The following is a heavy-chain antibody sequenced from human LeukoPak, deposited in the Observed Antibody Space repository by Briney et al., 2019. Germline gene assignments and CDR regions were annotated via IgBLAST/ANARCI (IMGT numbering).Heavy chain of an antibody. CDR1: GYSISSGFY. CDR2: IYHSGST. V-gene: IGHV4-38-2*02. J-gene: IGHJ4*02. CDR3: ARHGMGATSISDGWNFLRTPNYFDS. D-gene: IGHD5-24*01. Sequence: SETLSLTCTVSGYSISSGFYWVWIRPPPGEGLEWIGTIYHSGSTYYNPSLKSRVTISDDTSKKQFSLKLRSVTAADTAVYYCARHGMGATSISDGWNFLRTPNYFDSWGQGTLVTVSS.